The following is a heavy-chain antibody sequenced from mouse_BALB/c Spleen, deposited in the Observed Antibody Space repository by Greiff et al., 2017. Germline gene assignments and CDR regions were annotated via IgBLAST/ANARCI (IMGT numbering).Heavy chain of an antibody. V-gene: IGHV1-7*01. D-gene: IGHD1-1*01. CDR3: ARRGGSSYGYFDV. CDR2: INPSTGYT. J-gene: IGHJ1*01. CDR1: GYTFTSYW. Sequence: VQLQESGAELAKPGASVKMSCKASGYTFTSYWMHWVKQRPGQGLEWIGYINPSTGYTEYNQKFKDKATLTADKSSSTAYMQLSSLTSEDSAVYYCARRGGSSYGYFDVWGAGTTVTVSS.